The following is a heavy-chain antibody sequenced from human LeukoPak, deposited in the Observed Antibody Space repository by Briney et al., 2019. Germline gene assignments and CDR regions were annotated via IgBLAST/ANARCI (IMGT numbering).Heavy chain of an antibody. J-gene: IGHJ4*02. Sequence: SETLSLTCTVSGGPISSGGYYWRWIRQHPGKGLEWIGYIYYSGSTYYNPSLKSRVTISVDTSKNQFSLKLSSVTAADTAVYYCARDRGPYSGYDSYYFDYWGQGTLVTVSS. CDR1: GGPISSGGYY. CDR3: ARDRGPYSGYDSYYFDY. D-gene: IGHD5-12*01. V-gene: IGHV4-31*03. CDR2: IYYSGST.